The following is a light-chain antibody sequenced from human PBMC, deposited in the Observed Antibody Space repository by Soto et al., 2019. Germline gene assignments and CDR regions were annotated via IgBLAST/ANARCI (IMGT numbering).Light chain of an antibody. CDR1: SSDVGSYNL. Sequence: QSALTQPASVSGSPGQSITISCTGTSSDVGSYNLVSWYQQHPGKAPKLMIYEGSKRPSGVSNRFSGSKSGNTASLTISGLQSEDETDYYCCSYAGSSTFPVFGRGTKLTVL. J-gene: IGLJ2*01. CDR2: EGS. CDR3: CSYAGSSTFPV. V-gene: IGLV2-23*03.